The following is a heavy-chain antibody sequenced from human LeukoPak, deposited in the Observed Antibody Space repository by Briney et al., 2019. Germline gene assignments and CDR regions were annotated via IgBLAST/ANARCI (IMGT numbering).Heavy chain of an antibody. D-gene: IGHD6-13*01. V-gene: IGHV4-59*08. Sequence: PSETLSLTCTVSGGSISSYYWSWIRQPPGKGLEWIGYIYYSGSTNYNPSLKSRVTISVDTSKNQFSLKLSSVTAADTAVYYCARTPAAKDAFDIWGQGTMVTVSS. J-gene: IGHJ3*02. CDR1: GGSISSYY. CDR2: IYYSGST. CDR3: ARTPAAKDAFDI.